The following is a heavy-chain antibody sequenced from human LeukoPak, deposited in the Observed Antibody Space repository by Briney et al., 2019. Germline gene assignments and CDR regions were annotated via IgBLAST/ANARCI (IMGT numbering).Heavy chain of an antibody. J-gene: IGHJ4*01. D-gene: IGHD6-13*01. CDR2: IKPDGSEK. Sequence: GGSLRLSCAASGFIFSSCWMSWVRQSPGKGLEWVANIKPDGSEKYYVDSVKGRFTISRDNAKNALYLEMNGLRVGDTAVYYCARDGTAAGLYFDLWGQGTLVTVSS. CDR3: ARDGTAAGLYFDL. CDR1: GFIFSSCW. V-gene: IGHV3-7*01.